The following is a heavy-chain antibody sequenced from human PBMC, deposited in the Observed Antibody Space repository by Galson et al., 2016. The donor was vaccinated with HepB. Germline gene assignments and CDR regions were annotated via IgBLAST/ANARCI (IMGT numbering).Heavy chain of an antibody. J-gene: IGHJ4*02. D-gene: IGHD5/OR15-5a*01. V-gene: IGHV3-21*01. CDR2: ISSSSTHR. Sequence: PGKGLEWVSSISSSSTHRSHADSVKGRFTMSRDNAKNSLILQMNSLRPEDTAVYYCARGPPADVNIESTKGVDYWGQGTLVTVSS. CDR3: ARGPPADVNIESTKGVDY.